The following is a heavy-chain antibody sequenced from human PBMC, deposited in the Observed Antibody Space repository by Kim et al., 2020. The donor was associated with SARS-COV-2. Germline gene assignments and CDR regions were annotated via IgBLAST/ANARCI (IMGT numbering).Heavy chain of an antibody. J-gene: IGHJ6*02. D-gene: IGHD3-9*01. CDR1: GFTFDDYT. Sequence: GGSLRLSCAASGFTFDDYTMHWVRQAPGKGLEWVSLISWDGGSTYYADSVKGRFTISRDNSKNSLYLQMNSLRTEDTALYYCAKDITSLGRYDILTGYHYYYYGMDVWGQGTTVTVSS. CDR3: AKDITSLGRYDILTGYHYYYYGMDV. V-gene: IGHV3-43*01. CDR2: ISWDGGST.